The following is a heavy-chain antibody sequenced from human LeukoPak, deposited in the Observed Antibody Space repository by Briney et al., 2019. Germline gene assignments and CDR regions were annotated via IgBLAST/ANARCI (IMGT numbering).Heavy chain of an antibody. D-gene: IGHD1-26*01. CDR2: IYYSGST. J-gene: IGHJ3*02. V-gene: IGHV4-59*01. Sequence: SETLSLTCTVSGDSISSYYWSWIRQPPGKGLEWIGYIYYSGSTNYNPSLKSRVTISVDTSKNQFSLKLSSVTAADTAVYYCARVIVGASRSGAFDIWGQGTMVTVSS. CDR1: GDSISSYY. CDR3: ARVIVGASRSGAFDI.